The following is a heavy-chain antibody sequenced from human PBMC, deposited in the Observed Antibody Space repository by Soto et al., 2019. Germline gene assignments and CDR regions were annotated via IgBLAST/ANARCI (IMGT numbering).Heavy chain of an antibody. D-gene: IGHD1-7*01. V-gene: IGHV4-4*02. CDR1: GGSFTRNNW. CDR2: IYRTGST. CDR3: ASRDPGTSVDY. Sequence: SDTRSLTCAVSGGSFTRNNWWTWVRQPPGQGLEWIGEIYRTGSTNYKPSLKSRVTISLDKSENQFSLKVTSLTAADTAVYYCASRDPGTSVDYWGQGTLVTVSS. J-gene: IGHJ4*02.